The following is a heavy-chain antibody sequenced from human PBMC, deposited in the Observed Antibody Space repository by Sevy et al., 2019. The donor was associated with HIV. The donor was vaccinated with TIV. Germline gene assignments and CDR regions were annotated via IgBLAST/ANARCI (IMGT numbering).Heavy chain of an antibody. CDR2: IKQDGSEK. V-gene: IGHV3-7*01. D-gene: IGHD6-13*01. J-gene: IGHJ4*02. CDR3: ARGGVAAAVTY. Sequence: GGSLRLSCAASVFTLRSFWMSWVRQAPGKGLEWVANIKQDGSEKYYVDSVKGRFTISRDNAKNSLYLQMNSLRAEDTAVYYCARGGVAAAVTYWGQGTLVTVSS. CDR1: VFTLRSFW.